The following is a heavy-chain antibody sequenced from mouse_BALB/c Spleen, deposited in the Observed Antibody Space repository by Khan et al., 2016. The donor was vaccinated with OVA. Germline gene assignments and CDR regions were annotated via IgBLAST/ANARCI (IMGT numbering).Heavy chain of an antibody. CDR3: ARDLRLGGFAY. D-gene: IGHD1-2*01. Sequence: VELVESGPGLVAPSQSLSITCTVSGFSLTDYGINWIRQPPGKGLEWLGMIWGDGSTDYNSALKSRLSISKDNSKSQVFLKMNRLQTDDTARYYCARDLRLGGFAYWGKGTLVTVSA. J-gene: IGHJ3*01. CDR2: IWGDGST. CDR1: GFSLTDYG. V-gene: IGHV2-6-7*01.